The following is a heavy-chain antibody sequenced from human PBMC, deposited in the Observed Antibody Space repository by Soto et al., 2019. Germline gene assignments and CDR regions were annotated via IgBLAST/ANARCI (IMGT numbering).Heavy chain of an antibody. V-gene: IGHV4-34*01. CDR2: INHSGST. Sequence: SETLSLTCAVYGGSFSGYYWSWIRQPPGKGLEWIGEINHSGSTNYNPSLKSRVTISVDTSKNQFSLKLSSVTAADTAVYYCVRVRVRGQKRGILDYWGQGTLVTVSS. CDR1: GGSFSGYY. CDR3: VRVRVRGQKRGILDY. J-gene: IGHJ4*02. D-gene: IGHD3-10*01.